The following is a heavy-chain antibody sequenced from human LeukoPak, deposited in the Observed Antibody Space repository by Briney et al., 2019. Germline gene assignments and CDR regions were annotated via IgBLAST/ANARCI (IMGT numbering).Heavy chain of an antibody. Sequence: SVKVSCKASGYTFTSYDINWVRQATGQGLEWMGRIIPILGIANYAQKFQGRVTITADKSTSTAYMELRSLRSDDTAMYYCARDSADCSGGSCYSAEYFQHWGQGTLVTVSS. CDR3: ARDSADCSGGSCYSAEYFQH. CDR1: GYTFTSYD. D-gene: IGHD2-15*01. CDR2: IIPILGIA. V-gene: IGHV1-69*04. J-gene: IGHJ1*01.